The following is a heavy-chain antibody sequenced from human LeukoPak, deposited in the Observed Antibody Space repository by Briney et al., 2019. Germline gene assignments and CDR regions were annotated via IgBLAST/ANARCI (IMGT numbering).Heavy chain of an antibody. D-gene: IGHD6-19*01. CDR2: IRGSGGST. CDR3: ATEFLGAVAETGDY. V-gene: IGHV3-23*01. Sequence: GGSLRLSCAASGFTFSSYAMSWVRQAPGKGLEWVSAIRGSGGSTYYAGSVKGRFTISRDNAKNSLYLQMNGLRAEDTAVYYCATEFLGAVAETGDYWGQGTLVTVSS. CDR1: GFTFSSYA. J-gene: IGHJ4*02.